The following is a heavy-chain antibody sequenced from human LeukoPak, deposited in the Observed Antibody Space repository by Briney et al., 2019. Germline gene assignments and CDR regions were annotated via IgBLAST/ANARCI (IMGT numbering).Heavy chain of an antibody. CDR2: INHSGST. CDR3: ARRQSSGWYGMDV. V-gene: IGHV4-34*01. J-gene: IGHJ6*02. Sequence: SETLSLTCAVYGGSFSGYYWSWIRQPPGKGLEWIGEINHSGSTNYNPSLKSRVTISVDTSKNQFSLKLSSVTAADTAVYYCARRQSSGWYGMDVWGQGTTVTVSS. D-gene: IGHD6-19*01. CDR1: GGSFSGYY.